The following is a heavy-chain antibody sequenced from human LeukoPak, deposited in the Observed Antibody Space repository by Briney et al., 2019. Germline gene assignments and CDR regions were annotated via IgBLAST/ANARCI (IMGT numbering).Heavy chain of an antibody. CDR2: IYYSGST. J-gene: IGHJ4*02. D-gene: IGHD1-26*01. CDR1: GGSISSGDYY. Sequence: SQTLSLTCTVSGGSISSGDYYWSWIRQPPGKGLEWIGYIYYSGSTYYNPSLKSRVTISVDTSRNEFSLRLSSVTAADTALYFCARQSGSYGGILDNWGQGILGTVSS. CDR3: ARQSGSYGGILDN. V-gene: IGHV4-30-4*01.